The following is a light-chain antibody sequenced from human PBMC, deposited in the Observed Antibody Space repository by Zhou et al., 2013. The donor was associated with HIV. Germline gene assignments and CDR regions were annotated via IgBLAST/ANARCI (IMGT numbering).Light chain of an antibody. J-gene: IGKJ1*01. V-gene: IGKV1-5*03. CDR3: QQYDSYPWT. Sequence: DIQMTQSPSTLSASVGDRVTITCRASQSIDNWLAWYQHKPGKAPKVLIYKASNLETGVPSRFSGSGSGTEFTLTISSLQPDDFATYYCQQYDSYPWTFGQGTRVEIK. CDR1: QSIDNW. CDR2: KAS.